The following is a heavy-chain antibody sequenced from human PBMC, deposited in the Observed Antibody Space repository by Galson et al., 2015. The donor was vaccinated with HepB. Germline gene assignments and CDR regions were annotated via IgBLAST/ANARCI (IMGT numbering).Heavy chain of an antibody. D-gene: IGHD2-15*01. CDR3: VRDGSWRFDY. Sequence: ATWNWIRQSPSRGLEWLGRTYYRSRWYSEYAISVKSRITIDADTSKNQFSLQLNSVTPEDTAVYYCVRDGSWRFDYWGQGTLVTVSS. CDR2: TYYRSRWYS. V-gene: IGHV6-1*01. J-gene: IGHJ4*02. CDR1: AT.